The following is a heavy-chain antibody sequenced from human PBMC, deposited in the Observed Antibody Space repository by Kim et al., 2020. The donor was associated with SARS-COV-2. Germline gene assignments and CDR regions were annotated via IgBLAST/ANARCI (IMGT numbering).Heavy chain of an antibody. CDR1: GGSFSGYY. Sequence: SETLSLTCAVYGGSFSGYYWSWIRQPPGKGLEWIGEINHSGSTNYNPSLKSRVTISVDTSKNQFSLKLSSVTAADTAVYYCAATLLKYYYGSGRNGMDVWGQGTTVTVSS. V-gene: IGHV4-34*01. CDR2: INHSGST. J-gene: IGHJ6*02. D-gene: IGHD3-10*01. CDR3: AATLLKYYYGSGRNGMDV.